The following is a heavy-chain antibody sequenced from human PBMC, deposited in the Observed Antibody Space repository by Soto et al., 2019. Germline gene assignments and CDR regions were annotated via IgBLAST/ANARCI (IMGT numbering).Heavy chain of an antibody. D-gene: IGHD6-6*01. CDR2: IIPLLNTP. J-gene: IGHJ6*02. V-gene: IGHV1-69*01. CDR1: GGTFSSYA. CDR3: ARESSSPNYYYYGMDV. Sequence: QVPLVQSGAEVKKPGSSVKVSCRASGGTFSSYAVSWVRQAPGQGIEWMGVIIPLLNTPKYVQKFQGRVTITADASATTSYMELSSLRSEDTSVYYCARESSSPNYYYYGMDVWGQGTTVTVSS.